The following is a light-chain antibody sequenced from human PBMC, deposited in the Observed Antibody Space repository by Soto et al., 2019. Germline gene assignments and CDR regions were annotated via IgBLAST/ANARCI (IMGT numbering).Light chain of an antibody. CDR2: GAS. J-gene: IGKJ1*01. CDR1: QSVSSN. CDR3: HQYNNLPHT. Sequence: EIVMTQSPATLSVSPGERATLSCRASQSVSSNLAWSQQKPGQAPRLLIYGASTRATGIPARFSGSGSGTEFTLTITSLQSEDFAVYYCHQYNNLPHTFGQGTKVEIK. V-gene: IGKV3-15*01.